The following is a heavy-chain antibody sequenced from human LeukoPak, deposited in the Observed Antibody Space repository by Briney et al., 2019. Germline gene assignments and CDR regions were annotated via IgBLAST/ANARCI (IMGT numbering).Heavy chain of an antibody. V-gene: IGHV4-34*01. CDR1: GGSFSGYY. CDR3: ARGDKQHLFDY. Sequence: SETLSLTCAVYGGSFSGYYWSWIRQPPGKGLEWIGEINYSGSTNYNPSLKSRVTISVDTSKNQFSLKLSSVTAADTAVYYCARGDKQHLFDYWGQGTLVTVSS. CDR2: INYSGST. J-gene: IGHJ4*02. D-gene: IGHD6-13*01.